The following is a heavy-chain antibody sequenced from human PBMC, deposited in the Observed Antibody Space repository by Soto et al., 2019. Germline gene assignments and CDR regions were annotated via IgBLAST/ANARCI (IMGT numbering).Heavy chain of an antibody. D-gene: IGHD3-22*01. Sequence: QVQLQESGPGLVKPSGTLSLTCTVSGVSISTSHWWSWVRQPPGQGLDWIGEIHHSGSTNFNPSLKSRVTISVDKSKSQFSLKLSSVTAADTAIYYCARDVGFYYDDSPAGHFDFWGQGTLVIVSS. V-gene: IGHV4-4*02. J-gene: IGHJ4*02. CDR3: ARDVGFYYDDSPAGHFDF. CDR2: IHHSGST. CDR1: GVSISTSHW.